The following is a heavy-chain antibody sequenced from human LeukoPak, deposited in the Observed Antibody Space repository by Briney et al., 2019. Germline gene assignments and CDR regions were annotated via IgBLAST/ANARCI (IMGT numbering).Heavy chain of an antibody. V-gene: IGHV4-39*01. CDR1: DGSISSSSYY. CDR3: ARSGSEVIDY. Sequence: PSETLSLTCTISDGSISSSSYYWGWIRQPPGKGLEWIGSIYYSGSTYYNPSLESRVTISVDTSKNQFSLKLSSVTAADTAVYYCARSGSEVIDYWGQGTLVTVSS. CDR2: IYYSGST. D-gene: IGHD3-10*01. J-gene: IGHJ4*02.